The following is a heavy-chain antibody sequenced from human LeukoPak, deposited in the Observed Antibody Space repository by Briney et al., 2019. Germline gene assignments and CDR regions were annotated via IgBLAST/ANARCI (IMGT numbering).Heavy chain of an antibody. V-gene: IGHV3-30*02. CDR1: GFTFSSYG. CDR3: AKETYYYDSSGYYYLSGGILDY. CDR2: IRYDGSNK. J-gene: IGHJ4*02. D-gene: IGHD3-22*01. Sequence: RSGGSLRLSCAASGFTFSSYGMHWVRQAPGKGLEWVAFIRYDGSNKYYADSVKGRFTISRDNSKNTLYLQMNSLRAEDTAVYYCAKETYYYDSSGYYYLSGGILDYWGQGTLVTVSS.